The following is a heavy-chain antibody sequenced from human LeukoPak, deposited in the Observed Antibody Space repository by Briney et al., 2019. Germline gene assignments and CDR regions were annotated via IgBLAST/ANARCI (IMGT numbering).Heavy chain of an antibody. CDR3: ARRGSSGWYY. V-gene: IGHV4-39*07. D-gene: IGHD6-19*01. Sequence: SETLSLTCTVSGGYIRSSSYYWGWIRQPPGKGLVWIGSIYYSGSTYYNPSLKSRGTISVDTSKNQFSLKLSSVTAADTAVYYCARRGSSGWYYWGQGTLVTVSS. CDR1: GGYIRSSSYY. CDR2: IYYSGST. J-gene: IGHJ4*01.